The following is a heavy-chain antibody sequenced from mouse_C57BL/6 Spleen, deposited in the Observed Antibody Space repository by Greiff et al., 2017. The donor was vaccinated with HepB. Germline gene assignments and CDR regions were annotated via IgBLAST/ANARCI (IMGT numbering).Heavy chain of an antibody. CDR3: ARDYDGYYAFDY. CDR2: ISDGGSYT. J-gene: IGHJ2*01. V-gene: IGHV5-4*01. D-gene: IGHD2-3*01. Sequence: EVQGVESGGGLVKPGGSLKLSCAASGFTFSSYAMSWVRQTPEKRLEWVATISDGGSYTYYPDNVKGRFTISRDNAKNNLYLQMSHLKSEDTAMYYCARDYDGYYAFDYWGQGTTLTVSS. CDR1: GFTFSSYA.